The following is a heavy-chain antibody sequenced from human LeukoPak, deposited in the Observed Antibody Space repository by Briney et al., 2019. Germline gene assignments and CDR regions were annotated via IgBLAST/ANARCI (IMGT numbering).Heavy chain of an antibody. J-gene: IGHJ3*02. CDR3: AREQIGYCSSTSCKGDAFDI. V-gene: IGHV3-7*01. CDR2: IKQDGSEK. CDR1: GFTFSSYW. Sequence: GGSLRLSCAASGFTFSSYWMSWVRQAPGKGLEWVANIKQDGSEKYYVDSVKGRFTISRDNAKNSLYLQMNSLRAEDTAVYYCAREQIGYCSSTSCKGDAFDIWAKGQWSPSLQ. D-gene: IGHD2-2*01.